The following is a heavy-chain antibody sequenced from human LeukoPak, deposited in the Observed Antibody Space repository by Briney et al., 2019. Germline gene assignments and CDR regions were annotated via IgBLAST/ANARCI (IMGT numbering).Heavy chain of an antibody. CDR2: ISGSSSYI. D-gene: IGHD2-2*01. V-gene: IGHV3-21*05. J-gene: IGHJ4*02. Sequence: GGSLRLSCAASAFSLTSYSMNWVRQAPGKGLEWVSYISGSSSYINYADSVKGRFTISRDNAKNSMYLQMNSLRAEDTAVYYCAKDAFNCSSTSCPYYFDYWGQGTLVTVSS. CDR3: AKDAFNCSSTSCPYYFDY. CDR1: AFSLTSYS.